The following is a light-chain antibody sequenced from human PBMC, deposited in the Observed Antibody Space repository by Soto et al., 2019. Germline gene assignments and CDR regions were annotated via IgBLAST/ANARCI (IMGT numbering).Light chain of an antibody. CDR3: QQGSNWPWT. Sequence: EIVLTQSPATLSLSPGERATLSCSASQSVSRYLAWYQQNPGQAPRLLIYDASNRATGIPARFSGSGSGTDFTLTISILEPEDCAVYYCQQGSNWPWTFGQGTKVEIK. CDR1: QSVSRY. CDR2: DAS. V-gene: IGKV3-11*01. J-gene: IGKJ1*01.